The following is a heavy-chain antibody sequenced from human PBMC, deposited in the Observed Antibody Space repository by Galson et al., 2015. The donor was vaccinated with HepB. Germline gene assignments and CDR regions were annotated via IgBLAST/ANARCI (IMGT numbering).Heavy chain of an antibody. CDR2: IYHSGST. J-gene: IGHJ5*02. Sequence: SETLSLTCAVSGYSISSGYYWGWIRQPPGKGLEWIGSIYHSGSTYYNPSLKSRVTISVDTSKNQFSLKLSSVTAADTAVYYCARSPLVYYYDSSGYYPRWFDPWGQGTLVTVSS. CDR1: GYSISSGYY. CDR3: ARSPLVYYYDSSGYYPRWFDP. V-gene: IGHV4-38-2*01. D-gene: IGHD3-22*01.